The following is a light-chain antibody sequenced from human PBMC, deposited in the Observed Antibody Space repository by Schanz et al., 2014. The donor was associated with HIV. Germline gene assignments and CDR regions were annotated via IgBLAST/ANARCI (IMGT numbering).Light chain of an antibody. Sequence: QSVLTQPPSASGSPGQSVTISFTGTSSDVGGYNYVSWYQQHPGNAPKLLIFEVAKRPSGVPGRFSGSKSGNTASLTVSGLQAEDEADYYCSSYTGTTTLVFGGGTKLTVL. J-gene: IGLJ3*02. CDR1: SSDVGGYNY. V-gene: IGLV2-8*01. CDR3: SSYTGTTTLV. CDR2: EVA.